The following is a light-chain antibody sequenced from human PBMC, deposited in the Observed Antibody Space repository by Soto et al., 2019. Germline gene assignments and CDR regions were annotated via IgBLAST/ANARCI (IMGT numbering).Light chain of an antibody. CDR3: QHRSNWPQT. J-gene: IGKJ1*01. CDR2: HAS. Sequence: EIVLTQSPATLSLSPGERATLSFRASQSVSDSLAWFQHKPGQAPRLLIFHASSRAAGTPARFSGSGSGTDFSLTISSLEPEDFAVYYCQHRSNWPQTFGQGTRVEFK. CDR1: QSVSDS. V-gene: IGKV3-11*01.